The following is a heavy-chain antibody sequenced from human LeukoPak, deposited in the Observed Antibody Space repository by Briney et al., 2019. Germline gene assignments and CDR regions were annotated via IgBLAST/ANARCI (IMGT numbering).Heavy chain of an antibody. CDR3: AKGNFDWLSFPPDY. CDR1: GFTFSSYG. J-gene: IGHJ4*02. CDR2: ISWNSGSI. D-gene: IGHD3-9*01. Sequence: AGGSLRLSCAASGFTFSSYGMSWVRQAPGKGLEWVSGISWNSGSIGYADSVKGRFTISRDNAKNSLYLQMNSLRAEDTALYYCAKGNFDWLSFPPDYWGQGTLVTVSS. V-gene: IGHV3-9*01.